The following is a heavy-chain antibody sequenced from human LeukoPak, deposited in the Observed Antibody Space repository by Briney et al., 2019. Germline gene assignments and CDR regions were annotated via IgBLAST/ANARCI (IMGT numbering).Heavy chain of an antibody. J-gene: IGHJ4*02. D-gene: IGHD1-26*01. CDR2: IYSGGNT. CDR3: ARDQDSGSFIFDY. V-gene: IGHV3-53*01. CDR1: GFTVSTNY. Sequence: GGSLRLSCAASGFTVSTNYMSWVRQAPGKGLEWVSVIYSGGNTYYADSVKGRFTISRDNSKNTLYLQMNSLRAEDTAVYYCARDQDSGSFIFDYWGQGTLVTVPS.